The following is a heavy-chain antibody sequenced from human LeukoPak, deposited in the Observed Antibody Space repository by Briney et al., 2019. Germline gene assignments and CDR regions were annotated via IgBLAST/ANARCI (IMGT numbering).Heavy chain of an antibody. Sequence: PGRSLRLSCAPSGFTFSSYAMRWVRQAPGKGLEWVSGISGSGGSTYYADSVKGRFTIARDNSKNTLYLQMNSLRAEDTAVYYCAKGNCRGTSCYSDYWGQGTLVTVSS. CDR2: ISGSGGST. V-gene: IGHV3-23*01. D-gene: IGHD2-2*02. J-gene: IGHJ4*02. CDR1: GFTFSSYA. CDR3: AKGNCRGTSCYSDY.